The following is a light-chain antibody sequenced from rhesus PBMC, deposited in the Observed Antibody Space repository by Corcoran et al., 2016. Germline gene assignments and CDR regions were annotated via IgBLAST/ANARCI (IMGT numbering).Light chain of an antibody. CDR2: KAS. V-gene: IGKV1-74*01. J-gene: IGKJ3*01. CDR3: QHSYGTPFT. Sequence: DIQMTQSPSSLSASVGDRVTITCRASENVNKYLHWYQQKPGKAPKLLIYKASTLQSGVPLRVSGSGSWTDFTLTIISLQPEDFATYYCQHSYGTPFTFGPGTKLGIK. CDR1: ENVNKY.